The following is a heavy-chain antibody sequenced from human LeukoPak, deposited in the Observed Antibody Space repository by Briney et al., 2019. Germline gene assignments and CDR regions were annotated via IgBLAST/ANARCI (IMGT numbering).Heavy chain of an antibody. J-gene: IGHJ4*02. CDR2: TNADESGT. CDR1: GFTFSSYW. D-gene: IGHD3-16*01. CDR3: AKGGQLRLNYFDY. Sequence: GGSLRLSCAASGFTFSSYWMHWVRQAPGKGLVWVSRTNADESGTSYADSVQGRFTISRDNAKNTLFLQMNSLRAEDTAVYYCAKGGQLRLNYFDYWGQGTLVTVSS. V-gene: IGHV3-74*01.